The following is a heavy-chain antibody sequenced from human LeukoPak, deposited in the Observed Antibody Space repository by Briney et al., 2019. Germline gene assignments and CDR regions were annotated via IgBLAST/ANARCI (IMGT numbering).Heavy chain of an antibody. CDR3: ARGPMIPQYFHY. D-gene: IGHD3-16*01. Sequence: SVKVSCKASGYTFRSYVISWVRQAPGQGLEWMGWISADNGNTNYAQMLRGRVTMTADTSTSTAYMELRSLRSDDTAVYYCARGPMIPQYFHYWGQGTLVTVSS. J-gene: IGHJ1*01. CDR1: GYTFRSYV. CDR2: ISADNGNT. V-gene: IGHV1-18*01.